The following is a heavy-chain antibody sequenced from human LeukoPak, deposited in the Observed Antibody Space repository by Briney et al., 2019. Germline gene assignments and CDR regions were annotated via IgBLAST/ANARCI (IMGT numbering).Heavy chain of an antibody. CDR3: ARTPADSSGWYLFYYYYMDV. V-gene: IGHV4-4*02. Sequence: SGTLSLTCAVSDVSIFRSNWWSWVRQPPGKGLEWIGQISPSGSTSYSPSLKSRVTISVDKSKTQFSLKLSSVTAADTAVYYCARTPADSSGWYLFYYYYMDVWGKGTTVTISS. D-gene: IGHD6-19*01. CDR1: DVSIFRSNW. J-gene: IGHJ6*03. CDR2: ISPSGST.